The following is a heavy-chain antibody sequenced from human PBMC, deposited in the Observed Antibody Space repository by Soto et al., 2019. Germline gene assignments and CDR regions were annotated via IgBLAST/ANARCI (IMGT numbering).Heavy chain of an antibody. CDR1: GFTFSSYG. CDR3: AKDLRFGELSVGYFDY. CDR2: ISYDGSNK. V-gene: IGHV3-30*18. J-gene: IGHJ4*02. D-gene: IGHD3-10*01. Sequence: GSLRLSCAASGFTFSSYGMHWVRQAPGKGLEWVAVISYDGSNKYYADSVKGRFTISRDNSKNTLYLQMNSLRAEDTAVYYCAKDLRFGELSVGYFDYWGQGTLVTVSS.